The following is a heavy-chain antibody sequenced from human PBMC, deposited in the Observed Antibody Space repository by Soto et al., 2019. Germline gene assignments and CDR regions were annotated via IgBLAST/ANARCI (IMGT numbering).Heavy chain of an antibody. CDR2: INAKNGAT. V-gene: IGHV1-2*02. CDR3: ARAREDSSGWFDH. Sequence: QVQLVQSGAEVRKPGASVKVSCKASGYIFSCNYLHWVRRAPGQGLEWMAWINAKNGATNYAQKFRGRATVTRDTSISTTYLELSGLTSDDTAVYYCARAREDSSGWFDHWGQGTQVTVSP. J-gene: IGHJ5*02. CDR1: GYIFSCNY. D-gene: IGHD6-19*01.